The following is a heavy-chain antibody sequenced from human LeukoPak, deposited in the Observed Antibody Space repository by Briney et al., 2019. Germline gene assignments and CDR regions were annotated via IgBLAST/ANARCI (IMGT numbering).Heavy chain of an antibody. J-gene: IGHJ4*02. CDR2: INPNSGGT. CDR3: ARAPSYSSGQGFDY. Sequence: ASVKVSCKASGYTFTGYYMHWVRQAPGQGLEWMGWINPNSGGTNYAQKFQGWVTMTRDTSISTAYMELSRLRSDDTAVYYCARAPSYSSGQGFDYWGQGTLVTVSS. D-gene: IGHD6-19*01. V-gene: IGHV1-2*04. CDR1: GYTFTGYY.